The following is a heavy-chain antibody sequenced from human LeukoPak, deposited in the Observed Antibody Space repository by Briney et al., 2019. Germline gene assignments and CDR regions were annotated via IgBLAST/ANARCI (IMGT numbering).Heavy chain of an antibody. CDR1: GGSISSYY. V-gene: IGHV4-59*01. J-gene: IGHJ4*02. Sequence: PSETLSLTCTVSGGSISSYYWSWIRQPPGXXXXXXXXXYYSGSTNYNPSLKSRVTISVDTSKNQFSLKLSSVTAADTAVYYCARVGIAVAGSLNFDYWGQGTLVTVSS. CDR2: XYYSGST. D-gene: IGHD6-19*01. CDR3: ARVGIAVAGSLNFDY.